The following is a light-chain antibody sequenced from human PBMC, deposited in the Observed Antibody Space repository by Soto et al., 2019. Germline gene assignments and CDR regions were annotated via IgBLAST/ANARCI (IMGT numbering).Light chain of an antibody. V-gene: IGKV3-20*01. Sequence: EIVLTQSPGTLSLSPGERATLSCRASQSVSSSYLAWYQQKPGQAPRLLIYGASSRATGIPDRFSGSGSGTDFPLTISRLEPDDFAVYYCQQYDSSPVTFGHGTKVELK. CDR1: QSVSSSY. CDR2: GAS. CDR3: QQYDSSPVT. J-gene: IGKJ1*01.